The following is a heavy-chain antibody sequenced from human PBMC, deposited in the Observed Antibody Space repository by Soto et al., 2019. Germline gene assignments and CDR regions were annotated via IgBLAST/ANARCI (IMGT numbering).Heavy chain of an antibody. Sequence: GGSLRLSCAASGFTFSSYGMHWVRQAPGKGLEWVAVISYDGSNKYYADSVKGRFTISRDNSKNTLYLQMNSLRAEDTAVYYCAKGIKLWLLYHYYYYGMDVWGQGTTVTVSS. CDR1: GFTFSSYG. D-gene: IGHD5-18*01. CDR2: ISYDGSNK. V-gene: IGHV3-30*18. J-gene: IGHJ6*02. CDR3: AKGIKLWLLYHYYYYGMDV.